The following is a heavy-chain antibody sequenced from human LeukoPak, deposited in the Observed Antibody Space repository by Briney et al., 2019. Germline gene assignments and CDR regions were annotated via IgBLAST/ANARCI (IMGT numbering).Heavy chain of an antibody. V-gene: IGHV1-2*02. CDR2: TNPNSGGT. CDR1: GYTFTGYY. D-gene: IGHD3-22*01. CDR3: ARDRDYYDSSGYYPA. J-gene: IGHJ5*02. Sequence: GASVKVSCKASGYTFTGYYMHWVRQAPGQGLEWMGWTNPNSGGTNYAQKFQGRVTMTRDTSISTAYMELSRPRSDDTAVYYCARDRDYYDSSGYYPAWGQGTLVTVSS.